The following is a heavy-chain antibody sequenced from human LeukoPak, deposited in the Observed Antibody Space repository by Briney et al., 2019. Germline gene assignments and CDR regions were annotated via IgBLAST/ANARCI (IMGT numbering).Heavy chain of an antibody. CDR3: ARQGVGYYYDSSGYYYRY. J-gene: IGHJ4*02. Sequence: PSETLSLTCTVSGGSISSSSYYWGWIRQPPGKGLEWIGSIYYSGSTYYNPSLKSRVTISVDTSKNQFSLKLSSVTAADTAVYYCARQGVGYYYDSSGYYYRYWGQGTLVTVSS. CDR1: GGSISSSSYY. CDR2: IYYSGST. D-gene: IGHD3-22*01. V-gene: IGHV4-39*01.